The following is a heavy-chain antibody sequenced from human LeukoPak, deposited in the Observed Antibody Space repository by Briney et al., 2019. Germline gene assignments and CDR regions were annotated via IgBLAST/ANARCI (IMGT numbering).Heavy chain of an antibody. CDR1: GFTFSSYG. CDR2: ISYDGSNK. CDR3: AREKVVLLWFGELSC. J-gene: IGHJ4*02. Sequence: GGSLRLSCAASGFTFSSYGMHWVRQAPGKGLEWVAVISYDGSNKYYADSVKGRFTISRDNSKNTLYLQMNSLRAEDTAVYYCAREKVVLLWFGELSCWGQGTLVTVSS. V-gene: IGHV3-30*03. D-gene: IGHD3-10*01.